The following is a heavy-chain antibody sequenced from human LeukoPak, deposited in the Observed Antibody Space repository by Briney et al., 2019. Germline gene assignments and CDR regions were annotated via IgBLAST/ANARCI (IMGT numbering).Heavy chain of an antibody. J-gene: IGHJ4*02. V-gene: IGHV4-39*01. CDR2: LYYSGST. Sequence: KPSETLSLTCTVSGGSISSSSYYWGWIRQPPGKGLEWIGSLYYSGSTYYNPSLKSRGTISVDTSKNQFSLKLSSVTAADTAVYYCASHKQLRAYWGQGTLVTVSS. CDR1: GGSISSSSYY. CDR3: ASHKQLRAY. D-gene: IGHD5-18*01.